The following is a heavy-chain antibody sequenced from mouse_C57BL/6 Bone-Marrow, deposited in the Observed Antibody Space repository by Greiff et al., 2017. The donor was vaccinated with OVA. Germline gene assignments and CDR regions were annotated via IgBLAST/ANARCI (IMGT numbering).Heavy chain of an antibody. CDR3: ARGGVYYDYDEGYYYAMDY. Sequence: QVQLQQSGAELVRPGASVKLSCKASGYTFTDYYINWVKQRPGQGLEWIARIYPGSGNTYYNEKFKGKATLTAEKSSSTAYMQLSSLTSEDSAVYFCARGGVYYDYDEGYYYAMDYWGQGTSVTVSS. CDR2: IYPGSGNT. V-gene: IGHV1-76*01. J-gene: IGHJ4*01. D-gene: IGHD2-4*01. CDR1: GYTFTDYY.